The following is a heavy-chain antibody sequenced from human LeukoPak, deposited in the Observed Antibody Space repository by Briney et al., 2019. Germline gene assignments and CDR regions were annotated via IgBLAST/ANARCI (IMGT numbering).Heavy chain of an antibody. CDR2: IYHTGHT. CDR3: TRHPFMSPFDY. CDR1: GGSVSGYY. J-gene: IGHJ4*02. V-gene: IGHV4-59*08. D-gene: IGHD3-10*02. Sequence: SETLSLTCTVPGGSVSGYYWSWIRQPPGGGLEWIGCIYHTGHTHYNASLKGRVAMSMDTSQSQISLRMSSMTAADTAVYYCTRHPFMSPFDYWGQGTLVTVSS.